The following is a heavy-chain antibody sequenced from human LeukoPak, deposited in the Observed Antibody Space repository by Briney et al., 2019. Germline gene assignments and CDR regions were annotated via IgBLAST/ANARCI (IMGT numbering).Heavy chain of an antibody. V-gene: IGHV3-7*01. CDR2: INQDESDK. J-gene: IGHJ4*02. Sequence: GGSLRLSCVASGFTFSSFWMSWVRQAPGKGLEWVGWINQDESDKQYVDSVKGRSTISRDNAKNSLYLQLNSLRAEDTAVYYCARSRFYFDYWGQGTLVTVSS. CDR3: ARSRFYFDY. CDR1: GFTFSSFW.